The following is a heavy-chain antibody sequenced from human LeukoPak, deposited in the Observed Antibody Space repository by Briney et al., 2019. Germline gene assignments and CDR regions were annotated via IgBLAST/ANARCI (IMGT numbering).Heavy chain of an antibody. V-gene: IGHV3-30*18. CDR1: GFTFSSYG. Sequence: PGRSLRLSCAASGFTFSSYGMHWVRQAPGKGLEWVAVISYDGSNKYYADSVKGRFTISRDNSKNTLYLQMNSLRAEDTAVYYCAKSGQLGYFQHWGQGTLVTVSS. CDR2: ISYDGSNK. J-gene: IGHJ1*01. D-gene: IGHD6-13*01. CDR3: AKSGQLGYFQH.